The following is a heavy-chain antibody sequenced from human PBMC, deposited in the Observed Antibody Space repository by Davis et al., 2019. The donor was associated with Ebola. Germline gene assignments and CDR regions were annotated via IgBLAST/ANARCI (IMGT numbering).Heavy chain of an antibody. CDR3: VKRTSGSSGWDY. V-gene: IGHV3-48*01. CDR2: ISSSSSTI. CDR1: GFTFSSYS. Sequence: GGSLRLSCAASGFTFSSYSMNWVRQAPGKGLEWVSYISSSSSTIHYADSVRGRFTISRDNAKSSLYLQMNSLRVEDTATYYCVKRTSGSSGWDYWGQGTLVTVSS. D-gene: IGHD6-6*01. J-gene: IGHJ4*02.